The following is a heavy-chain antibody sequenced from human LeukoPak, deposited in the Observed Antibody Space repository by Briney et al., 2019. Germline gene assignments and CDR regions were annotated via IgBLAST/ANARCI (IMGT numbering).Heavy chain of an antibody. CDR3: ARWYYDFWSGYPSYYFDY. V-gene: IGHV3-33*01. J-gene: IGHJ4*02. D-gene: IGHD3-3*01. CDR2: IWYDGSNK. CDR1: GFTFSSYG. Sequence: QSGGSLRLSCAASGFTFSSYGMHWVRQAPGKGLEWGAVIWYDGSNKYYADSVKGRFTISRDNSKNTLYLQMNSLRAEDTAVYYCARWYYDFWSGYPSYYFDYWGQGTLVTVSS.